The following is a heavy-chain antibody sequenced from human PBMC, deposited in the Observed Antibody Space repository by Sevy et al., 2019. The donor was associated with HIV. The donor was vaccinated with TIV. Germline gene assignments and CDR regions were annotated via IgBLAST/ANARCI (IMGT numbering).Heavy chain of an antibody. CDR1: GFIFSNYN. Sequence: GGCLRLSCAASGFIFSNYNMNWVRQAPGKGLEWVSSISSSSSYIYYADSVKGRFTISIDNAKNSLYRQMNSLKAEDTAVYYCAGENYYDSEGYRFDYWGQGTLVTVSS. CDR3: AGENYYDSEGYRFDY. CDR2: ISSSSSYI. D-gene: IGHD3-22*01. J-gene: IGHJ4*02. V-gene: IGHV3-21*01.